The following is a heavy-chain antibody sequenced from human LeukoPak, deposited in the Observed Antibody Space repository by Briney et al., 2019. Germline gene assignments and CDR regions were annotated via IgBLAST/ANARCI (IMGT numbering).Heavy chain of an antibody. V-gene: IGHV3-23*01. D-gene: IGHD4-17*01. J-gene: IGHJ3*02. Sequence: GGSLRLSCAASGFTFSSYGMSWVRQAPGKGLEWVSVISGSGDNTHYADSVKGRFTISRDNSENTLYLQMNSLRAEDTAVYYCAKRDRTVTHAFDIWGQGTMVTVSS. CDR3: AKRDRTVTHAFDI. CDR2: ISGSGDNT. CDR1: GFTFSSYG.